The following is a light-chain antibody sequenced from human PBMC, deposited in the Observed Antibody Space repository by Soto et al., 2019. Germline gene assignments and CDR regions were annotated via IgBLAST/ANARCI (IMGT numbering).Light chain of an antibody. V-gene: IGLV1-51*02. CDR1: SSNIGNNY. CDR2: ENN. Sequence: QSVLTQPPSVSAAPGQEVTISCSGSSSNIGNNYVSWYQQLPGTAPKLLIYENNKRPSGIPDRFSGSKSGTSATLGITGLQTGDEDDYYCGTWDSSLSAVFGTGTKVPVL. CDR3: GTWDSSLSAV. J-gene: IGLJ1*01.